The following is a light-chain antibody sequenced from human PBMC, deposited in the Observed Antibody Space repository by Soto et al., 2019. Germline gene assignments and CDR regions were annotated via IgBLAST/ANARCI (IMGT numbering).Light chain of an antibody. Sequence: EIVLTQSPGTLSLSPGERATLSCRASQSVSSSYLAWYQQKPGQAPRLLIYGASSRATGIPDRFSGSGSGTDFTLTISRLEPEDFAVYYCQQYGSSEPPFGGGTKVEVK. CDR3: QQYGSSEPP. CDR2: GAS. V-gene: IGKV3-20*01. J-gene: IGKJ4*01. CDR1: QSVSSSY.